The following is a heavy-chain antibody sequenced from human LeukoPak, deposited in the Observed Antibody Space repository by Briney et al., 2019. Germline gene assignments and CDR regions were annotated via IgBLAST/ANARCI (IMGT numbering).Heavy chain of an antibody. J-gene: IGHJ4*02. V-gene: IGHV4-59*08. Sequence: SETLSLTCTVSGGSISSYYWSWIRQPPGKGLEWIGYIYYSGSTNYNPSLKSRVTISVDTSKNQFSLKLSSVTAADTAVYYCARARTQDDFWSGYPDYWGQGTLVTVSS. CDR1: GGSISSYY. CDR2: IYYSGST. CDR3: ARARTQDDFWSGYPDY. D-gene: IGHD3-3*01.